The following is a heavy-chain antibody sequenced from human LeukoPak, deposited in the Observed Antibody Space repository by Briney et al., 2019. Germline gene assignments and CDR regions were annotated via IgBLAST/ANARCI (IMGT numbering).Heavy chain of an antibody. CDR1: GYSFTSYW. D-gene: IGHD6-13*01. CDR2: IYPGDSDT. J-gene: IGHJ5*02. CDR3: ARRGPGMAAAGTYNWFDP. Sequence: GESLKISCKGSGYSFTSYWIGWVRQMPGKGLEWMGIIYPGDSDTRYSPSFQGQVTISADKSISTAYLQWSSLKASDTAMYYCARRGPGMAAAGTYNWFDPWGQGTLVTVSS. V-gene: IGHV5-51*01.